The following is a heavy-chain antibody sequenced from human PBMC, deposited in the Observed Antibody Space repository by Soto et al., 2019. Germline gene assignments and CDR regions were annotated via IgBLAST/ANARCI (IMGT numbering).Heavy chain of an antibody. CDR2: INHSGST. V-gene: IGHV4-34*01. CDR3: ASFDYGDYRGMDV. J-gene: IGHJ6*02. D-gene: IGHD4-17*01. Sequence: PSETLSLTCAVYGGSFSGYYWSWIRQPPGKGLEWIGEINHSGSTNYNPSLKSRVTISVDTSKNQFSLKLSSVTAADTAVYYCASFDYGDYRGMDVWGQGTTVTVSS. CDR1: GGSFSGYY.